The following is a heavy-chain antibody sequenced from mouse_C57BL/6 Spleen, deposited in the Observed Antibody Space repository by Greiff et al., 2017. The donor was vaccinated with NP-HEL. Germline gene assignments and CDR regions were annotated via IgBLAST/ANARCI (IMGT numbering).Heavy chain of an antibody. CDR2: IYPGDGDT. Sequence: QVQLQQSGPELVKPGASVKISCKASGYAFSSSWMNWVKQRPGKGLEWIGRIYPGDGDTNYNGKFKGKATLTADKSSSTAYMQLSSLTSEDSAVYFCARSRYEGAMDYWGQGTSVTVSS. D-gene: IGHD2-3*01. CDR3: ARSRYEGAMDY. CDR1: GYAFSSSW. V-gene: IGHV1-82*01. J-gene: IGHJ4*01.